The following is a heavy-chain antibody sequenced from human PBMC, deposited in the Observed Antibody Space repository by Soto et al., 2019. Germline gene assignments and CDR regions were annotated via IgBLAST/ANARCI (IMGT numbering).Heavy chain of an antibody. CDR1: GGSMSNYY. V-gene: IGHV4-4*09. D-gene: IGHD3-3*01. J-gene: IGHJ4*02. CDR2: IFHSGRT. Sequence: QVQLQESGPGLVKPSETLSLTCTVSGGSMSNYYWTWIRQPPGKGLEWIGNIFHSGRTNHNPTLKSRVSISIDTSQSQFSLRLDSVTAADSAIYYCASGLRLEPFDYWGQGTLVSGAS. CDR3: ASGLRLEPFDY.